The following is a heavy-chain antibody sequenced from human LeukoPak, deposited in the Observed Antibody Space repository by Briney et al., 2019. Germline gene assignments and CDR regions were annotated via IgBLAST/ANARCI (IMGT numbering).Heavy chain of an antibody. CDR1: GFTFDDYA. Sequence: AGGSLRLSCAASGFTFDDYAMHWVRQAPGKGLEWVSSISSSSSYIYYADSVKGRFTISRDNAKNSLYLHMNSLRAEDTAVYYCARVGDIVVVPASFCGMDVWGKGTTVTVSS. D-gene: IGHD2-2*01. CDR2: ISSSSSYI. V-gene: IGHV3-21*01. CDR3: ARVGDIVVVPASFCGMDV. J-gene: IGHJ6*03.